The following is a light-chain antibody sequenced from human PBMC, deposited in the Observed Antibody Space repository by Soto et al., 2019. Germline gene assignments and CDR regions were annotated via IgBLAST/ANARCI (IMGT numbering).Light chain of an antibody. CDR1: QTISGT. J-gene: IGKJ1*01. Sequence: EIEMTQSPSSLSASLGGRATITCRASQTISGTLAWYQQKPVQAPRLLIHGASTMATGVPARFSGSGSGTEFTLTISSLQPDDVATYYCQQYSSYSGAFGQGTKVDIK. CDR3: QQYSSYSGA. V-gene: IGKV3-15*01. CDR2: GAS.